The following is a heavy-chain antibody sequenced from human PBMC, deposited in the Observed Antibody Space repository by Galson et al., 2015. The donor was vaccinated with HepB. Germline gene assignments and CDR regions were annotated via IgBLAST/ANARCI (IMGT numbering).Heavy chain of an antibody. CDR1: GFTVSSNY. CDR2: IYSGGST. Sequence: SLRLSCAASGFTVSSNYMSWVRQAPGKGLEWVSVIYSGGSTYYADSVKGRFTISRDNSKNTLYLQMNSLRAEDTAVYYCARADSSSWPFDYWGQGTLVTVSS. V-gene: IGHV3-53*01. J-gene: IGHJ4*02. D-gene: IGHD6-13*01. CDR3: ARADSSSWPFDY.